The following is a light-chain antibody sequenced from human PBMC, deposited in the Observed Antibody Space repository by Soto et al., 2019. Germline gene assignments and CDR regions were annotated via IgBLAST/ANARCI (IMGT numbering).Light chain of an antibody. J-gene: IGLJ7*01. CDR1: SSNIGSHY. CDR2: ANN. V-gene: IGLV1-47*02. Sequence: QAVVTQPPSASGTPGQRVTISCSGSSSNIGSHYVYWYQQLPGAAPKLLIYANNQRPSGVPDRFSGSKSGTSASLAISGLRSEDEAVYYCATWDDSLSTWLFGGGTQLTVL. CDR3: ATWDDSLSTWL.